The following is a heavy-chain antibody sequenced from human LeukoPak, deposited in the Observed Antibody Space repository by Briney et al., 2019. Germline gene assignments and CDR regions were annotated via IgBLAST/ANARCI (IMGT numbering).Heavy chain of an antibody. CDR3: ASGLQAFDY. Sequence: SETLSLTCTVSGGSISSGSYYWSWIRQPAGKGLEWIGRIYTSGSTNYNPSLESRVTISVDTSKNQFSLKLSSVTAADTAVYYCASGLQAFDYWGQGTLVTVSS. CDR2: IYTSGST. V-gene: IGHV4-61*02. J-gene: IGHJ4*02. CDR1: GGSISSGSYY.